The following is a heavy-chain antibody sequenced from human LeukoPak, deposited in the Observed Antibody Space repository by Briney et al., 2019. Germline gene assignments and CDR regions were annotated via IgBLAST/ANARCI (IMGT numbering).Heavy chain of an antibody. Sequence: GGSLKLSCAASGVTFSGSAMHWLRQASGKGREWVGRIRSKANSYATAYAASVKGRFTISRDDSKNTAYLQMNSLKTEDTAVYYCTRHHEVNYYGSGSYYNVGYWGQGTLVTVSS. CDR1: GVTFSGSA. CDR3: TRHHEVNYYGSGSYYNVGY. D-gene: IGHD3-10*01. V-gene: IGHV3-73*01. CDR2: IRSKANSYAT. J-gene: IGHJ4*02.